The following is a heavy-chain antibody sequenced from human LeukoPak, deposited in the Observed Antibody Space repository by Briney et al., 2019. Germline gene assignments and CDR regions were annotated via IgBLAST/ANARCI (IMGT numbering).Heavy chain of an antibody. CDR2: IFYGGST. CDR1: GGSFSGYY. V-gene: IGHV4-34*12. Sequence: PSETLSLTCAVYGGSFSGYYWSWIRQPPGKGLEWIGSIFYGGSTYYNPSLKSRVTISVDTSKNQFSLRLSSVTAADTAVYYCARDRENWNDIKYYFDYWGQGTLVTVSS. D-gene: IGHD1-1*01. CDR3: ARDRENWNDIKYYFDY. J-gene: IGHJ4*02.